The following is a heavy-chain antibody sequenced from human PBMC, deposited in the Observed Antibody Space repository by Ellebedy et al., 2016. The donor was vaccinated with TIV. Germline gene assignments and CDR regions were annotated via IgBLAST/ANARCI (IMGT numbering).Heavy chain of an antibody. D-gene: IGHD6-19*01. CDR3: AALGQWQVDTGGY. Sequence: MPSETLSLTCAVYGGSFSSFHWSWIRQPPGKGLEWIDEINHSGGTSYNPSLKSRVTISVDTSKKQLSLKLRSVTAADTAVYYCAALGQWQVDTGGYWGQGTLVIVSS. CDR1: GGSFSSFH. CDR2: INHSGGT. J-gene: IGHJ4*02. V-gene: IGHV4-34*01.